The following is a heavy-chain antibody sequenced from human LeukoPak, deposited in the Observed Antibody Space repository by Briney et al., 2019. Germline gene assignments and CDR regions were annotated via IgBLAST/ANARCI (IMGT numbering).Heavy chain of an antibody. CDR3: ARFLGYCSSTSCYRNWFDP. Sequence: ASVKVSCKASGYTFTGYYLHWVRQAPGQGLEWMGWINPNTGRTLYVQNFQGRVTMTRDTSISTAYMELSRLRSEDTAIYYCARFLGYCSSTSCYRNWFDPWGQGTLVTVSS. V-gene: IGHV1-2*02. CDR1: GYTFTGYY. CDR2: INPNTGRT. J-gene: IGHJ5*02. D-gene: IGHD2-2*01.